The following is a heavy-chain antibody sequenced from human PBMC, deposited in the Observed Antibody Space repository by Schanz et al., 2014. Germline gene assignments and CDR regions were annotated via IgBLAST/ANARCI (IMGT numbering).Heavy chain of an antibody. CDR3: ARGVRIDY. CDR1: GFTFSRYW. Sequence: EVQLVQSGGGLVQPGGSLRLSCAASGFTFSRYWMQWVRQAPGKGLEWVSYISNSGTTIYYADSVKGRFVISRDNARSSLYLQMSSLRDGDTAVYYCARGVRIDYWGQGTLVTVSS. V-gene: IGHV3-48*02. CDR2: ISNSGTTI. J-gene: IGHJ4*02. D-gene: IGHD3-3*01.